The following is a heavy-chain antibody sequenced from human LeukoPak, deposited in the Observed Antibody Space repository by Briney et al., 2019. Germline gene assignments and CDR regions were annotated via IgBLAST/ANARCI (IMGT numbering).Heavy chain of an antibody. CDR1: GFTFSSYG. V-gene: IGHV3-33*01. CDR3: ARGYYDSSGYYRLLSAGMDV. CDR2: IWYDGSNK. J-gene: IGHJ6*02. D-gene: IGHD3-22*01. Sequence: GGSLRLSCAASGFTFSSYGMHWVRQAPGKGLEWVAVIWYDGSNKYYADSVKGRSTISRDNSKNTLSLQMNSLRAEDTAVYYCARGYYDSSGYYRLLSAGMDVWGQGTTVTVS.